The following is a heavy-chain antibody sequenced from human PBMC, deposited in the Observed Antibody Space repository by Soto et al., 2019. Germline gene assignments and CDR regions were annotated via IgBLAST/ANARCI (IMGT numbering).Heavy chain of an antibody. CDR3: ARDRAYYESSGLYFDY. CDR2: IHYSGTT. J-gene: IGHJ4*02. V-gene: IGHV4-59*01. D-gene: IGHD3-22*01. Sequence: SETLSLTCTVSGGSMRNYFWTWIRQPPGKGLEWIGYIHYSGTTSFFPSYNPSLRSRVTISEDTSKNQFSLKLSSVTAADTAVYYCARDRAYYESSGLYFDYWGQGTLVTVSS. CDR1: GGSMRNYF.